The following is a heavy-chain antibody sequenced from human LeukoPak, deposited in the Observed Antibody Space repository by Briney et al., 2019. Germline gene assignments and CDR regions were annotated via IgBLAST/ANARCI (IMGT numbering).Heavy chain of an antibody. CDR1: GGSFGGYY. V-gene: IGHV4-34*01. CDR2: INHSGST. D-gene: IGHD4-17*01. Sequence: SSETLSLTCAVYGGSFGGYYWSWIRQPPGKGLEWIGEINHSGSTNYNPSLKSRVTISVDTSKNQFSLKLSSVTAADTAVYYCARGGDYTTFDYWGQGTLVTVSS. CDR3: ARGGDYTTFDY. J-gene: IGHJ4*02.